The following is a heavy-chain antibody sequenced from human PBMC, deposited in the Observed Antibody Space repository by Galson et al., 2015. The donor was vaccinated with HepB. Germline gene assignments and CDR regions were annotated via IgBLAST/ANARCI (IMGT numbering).Heavy chain of an antibody. Sequence: SLRLSCAASGFIFSTYAMSWVRQAPGKGLEWVSVISGSGGSTYYADSVKGRFTISRDNSKNTLYLQMNSLRAEDTAVYYCAKTSVAGGTNPIGDYWGQGTPVTVSS. D-gene: IGHD4-23*01. V-gene: IGHV3-23*01. CDR1: GFIFSTYA. J-gene: IGHJ4*02. CDR2: ISGSGGST. CDR3: AKTSVAGGTNPIGDY.